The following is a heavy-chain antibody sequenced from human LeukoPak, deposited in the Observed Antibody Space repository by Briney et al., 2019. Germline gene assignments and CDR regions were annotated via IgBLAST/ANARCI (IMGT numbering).Heavy chain of an antibody. Sequence: SQTLSLTCTVSGGSISSGSYYWSWIRQPAGKGLEWIGRICASGSTNYNPSLKSRVTISVDTSKNQFSLKLSSVTAADTAVYYCARAAPYYDFWSGYDAFDIWGQGTMVTVSS. CDR1: GGSISSGSYY. D-gene: IGHD3-3*01. CDR2: ICASGST. V-gene: IGHV4-61*02. J-gene: IGHJ3*02. CDR3: ARAAPYYDFWSGYDAFDI.